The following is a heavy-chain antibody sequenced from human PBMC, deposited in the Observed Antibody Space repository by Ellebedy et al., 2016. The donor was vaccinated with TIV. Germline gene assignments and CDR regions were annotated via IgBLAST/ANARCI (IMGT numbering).Heavy chain of an antibody. V-gene: IGHV4-61*01. CDR1: GASVSRGSYF. D-gene: IGHD1-1*01. CDR2: IYSNGIT. CDR3: ARAYTSTWTEYFQP. Sequence: MPSETLSLTCTVSGASVSRGSYFWSWIRQPPGKGLEWIGYIYSNGITIYNPSLKRRVTISVDTSKSQFSLVLSYVTDADTAVYYCARAYTSTWTEYFQPWGQGTLVTVSS. J-gene: IGHJ1*01.